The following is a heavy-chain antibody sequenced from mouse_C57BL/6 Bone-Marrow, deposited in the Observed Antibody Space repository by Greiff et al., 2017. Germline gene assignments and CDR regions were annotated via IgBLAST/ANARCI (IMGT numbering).Heavy chain of an antibody. CDR1: EYEFPSHD. CDR3: ARQSTMITTGAMDY. J-gene: IGHJ4*01. CDR2: INSDGGST. Sequence: DVQLQESGGGLVQPGESLKLSCESNEYEFPSHDMSWVRKTPEKRLELVAAINSDGGSTYYPDTMERRFIISRDNTKKTLYLQMSSLRSEDTALYYCARQSTMITTGAMDYWGQGTSVTVSS. D-gene: IGHD2-4*01. V-gene: IGHV5-2*01.